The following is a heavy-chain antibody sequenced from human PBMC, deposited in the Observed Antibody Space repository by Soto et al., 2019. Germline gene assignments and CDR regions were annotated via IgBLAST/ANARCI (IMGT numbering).Heavy chain of an antibody. CDR2: ISSSSSYI. CDR1: GFTFSSYS. D-gene: IGHD6-6*01. Sequence: GYLRRSCAASGFTFSSYSMNWVRQAPGKGLEWVSSISSSSSYIYYADSVKGRFTISRDNAKNSLYLQMNSLRAEDTAVYYCARTILPEYSRSPAYYFDYWGQATLVTVSS. V-gene: IGHV3-21*01. J-gene: IGHJ4*02. CDR3: ARTILPEYSRSPAYYFDY.